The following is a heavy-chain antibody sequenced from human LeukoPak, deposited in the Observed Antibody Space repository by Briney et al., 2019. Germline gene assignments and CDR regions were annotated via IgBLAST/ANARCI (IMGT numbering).Heavy chain of an antibody. Sequence: KPSETLSLTRAVYGGSSSVYYWSWIRQPPGKGLEWIGEINHSGSTNYNPSLKSRVTMSVDTSKNQFSLKLTSVTAADTAVYYCARVEYQLLTWRHLGDYWGQGTLVTVSS. CDR1: GGSSSVYY. V-gene: IGHV4-34*01. CDR3: ARVEYQLLTWRHLGDY. D-gene: IGHD2-2*01. CDR2: INHSGST. J-gene: IGHJ4*02.